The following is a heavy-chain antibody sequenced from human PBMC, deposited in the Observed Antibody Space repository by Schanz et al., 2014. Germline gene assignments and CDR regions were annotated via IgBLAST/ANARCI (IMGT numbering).Heavy chain of an antibody. V-gene: IGHV3-23*04. Sequence: EVQLVESGGGLVKPGGSLRLSCAASTSIFNHAWMSWVRQAPGKGLEWVSSISSGGGSTYYADSVKGRFTISRDNSKNTLYLQMKSLRAEDTAVYYCARVKYCTITRCYRTETEGIYYMDVWGKGTTVTVSS. CDR3: ARVKYCTITRCYRTETEGIYYMDV. CDR1: TSIFNHAW. J-gene: IGHJ6*03. CDR2: ISSGGGST. D-gene: IGHD2-2*01.